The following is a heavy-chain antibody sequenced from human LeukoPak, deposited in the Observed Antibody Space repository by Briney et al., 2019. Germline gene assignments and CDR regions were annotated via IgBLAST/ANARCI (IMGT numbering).Heavy chain of an antibody. CDR2: IYHSGST. J-gene: IGHJ4*02. D-gene: IGHD4-17*01. V-gene: IGHV4-38-2*01. Sequence: KPSETLSLTCAVSGYSISSGYYWGWIRQPPGKGLEWIGSIYHSGSTYYNPSLKSRVTISVDTSKNQFSLKLSSVTAADTAVYYCARLPLDGDYDYWGQGTLVTVSP. CDR3: ARLPLDGDYDY. CDR1: GYSISSGYY.